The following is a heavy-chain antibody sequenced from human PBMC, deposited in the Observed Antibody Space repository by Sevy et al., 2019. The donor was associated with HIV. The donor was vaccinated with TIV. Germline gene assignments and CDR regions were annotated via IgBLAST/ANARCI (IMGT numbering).Heavy chain of an antibody. CDR1: GFTFSSYA. Sequence: GGSLRLSCAASGFTFSSYAMSWVRQAPGKGLEWVSAISGSGGSTYYADSVKGRFTISRDNSKNTLYLQMNSLRAEDTAVYYCAKGDNYDFWIGYQAFDYWGQGTLVTVSS. CDR3: AKGDNYDFWIGYQAFDY. J-gene: IGHJ4*02. V-gene: IGHV3-23*01. D-gene: IGHD3-3*01. CDR2: ISGSGGST.